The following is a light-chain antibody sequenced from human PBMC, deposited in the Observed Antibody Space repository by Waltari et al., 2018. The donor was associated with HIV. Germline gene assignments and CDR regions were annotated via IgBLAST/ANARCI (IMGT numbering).Light chain of an antibody. CDR2: GFS. CDR1: GSDLRDYNS. J-gene: IGLJ2*01. CDR3: TSYISSASPE. V-gene: IGLV2-14*01. Sequence: QSALTQPASVSGSPGQSITISCTGTGSDLRDYNSVSWYQHHPGKAPKVVIYGFSNRRSGVSSRFSGSISANTASLTISGLQAEDEADYFCTSYISSASPEFGGGTKVTVL.